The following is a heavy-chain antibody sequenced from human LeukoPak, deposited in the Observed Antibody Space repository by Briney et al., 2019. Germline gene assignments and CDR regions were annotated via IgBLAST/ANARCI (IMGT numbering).Heavy chain of an antibody. V-gene: IGHV1-8*03. Sequence: ASVKVSCKASGYTFTSYDINWVRQATGQGLEWMGWMNPNSGNTGYAQKFQGRVTITRNTSISTAYMELSSLRSEDTAVYYCARGHILVVLAAGFDAFDIWGQGTMVTVSS. CDR1: GYTFTSYD. CDR2: MNPNSGNT. J-gene: IGHJ3*02. D-gene: IGHD2-2*01. CDR3: ARGHILVVLAAGFDAFDI.